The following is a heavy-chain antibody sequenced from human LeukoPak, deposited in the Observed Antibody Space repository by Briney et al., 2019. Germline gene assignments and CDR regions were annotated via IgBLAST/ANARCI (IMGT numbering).Heavy chain of an antibody. D-gene: IGHD4-17*01. CDR1: GGSFSGYY. CDR3: ARENDYGDYAAY. CDR2: INHSGST. V-gene: IGHV4-34*01. Sequence: SETLSLTCAVYGGSFSGYYWSWIRQPPGKGLEWIGEINHSGSTNYNPSLKSRVTISVDTSKNQFSLKLSSVTAADTAVYYCARENDYGDYAAYWGQGTLVTVSS. J-gene: IGHJ4*02.